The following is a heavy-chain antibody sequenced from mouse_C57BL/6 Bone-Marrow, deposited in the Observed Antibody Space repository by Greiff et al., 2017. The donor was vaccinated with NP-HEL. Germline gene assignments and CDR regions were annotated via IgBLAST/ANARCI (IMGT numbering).Heavy chain of an antibody. CDR2: INYDGSST. J-gene: IGHJ1*03. Sequence: EVKLMESEGGLVQPGSSMKLSCTASGFTFSDYYMAWVRQVPEKGLEWVANINYDGSSTYYLDSLKSRFIISRDNAKNILYLQMSSLKSEDTATYYCARDRRYFDVWGTGTMVTVSS. CDR3: ARDRRYFDV. V-gene: IGHV5-16*01. CDR1: GFTFSDYY.